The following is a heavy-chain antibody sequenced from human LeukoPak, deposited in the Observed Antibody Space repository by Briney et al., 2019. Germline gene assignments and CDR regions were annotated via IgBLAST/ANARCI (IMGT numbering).Heavy chain of an antibody. J-gene: IGHJ4*02. Sequence: HPGRSLRLSCAASGFTFSSYGMHWVGQAPGKGLEWVAVISYDGSNKYYADSVKGRFTISRDNSKNTLYLQMNSLRAEDTAVYYCAKAYDFWSGYYVDWGQGTLVTVSS. CDR3: AKAYDFWSGYYVD. D-gene: IGHD3-3*01. V-gene: IGHV3-30*18. CDR2: ISYDGSNK. CDR1: GFTFSSYG.